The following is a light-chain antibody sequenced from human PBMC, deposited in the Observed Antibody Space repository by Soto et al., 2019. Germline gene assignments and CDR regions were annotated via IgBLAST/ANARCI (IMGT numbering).Light chain of an antibody. CDR1: SSDVGDYNY. Sequence: SALTQLASVSGSPGQTITISCTGSSSDVGDYNYVSWYQHHPGKAPKLMIYDVSNRPSGVSNRFSGSKSGNTASLIISGLQAEDEADYYCSSYTSSSTRVFGTGTKLTVL. CDR3: SSYTSSSTRV. V-gene: IGLV2-14*03. CDR2: DVS. J-gene: IGLJ1*01.